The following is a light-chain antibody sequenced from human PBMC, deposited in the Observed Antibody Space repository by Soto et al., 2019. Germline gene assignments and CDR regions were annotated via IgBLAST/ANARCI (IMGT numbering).Light chain of an antibody. CDR3: SSYTSSSTYV. CDR1: GSDVGGYDY. V-gene: IGLV2-14*01. Sequence: QSVLTQPASVSGSPGQSITISCTGTGSDVGGYDYVSWYQHHPGKAPKVMIYEVTNRPSGVSNRFSGSKSGNTASLTISGLLAEDEADYYCSSYTSSSTYVFGTGT. J-gene: IGLJ1*01. CDR2: EVT.